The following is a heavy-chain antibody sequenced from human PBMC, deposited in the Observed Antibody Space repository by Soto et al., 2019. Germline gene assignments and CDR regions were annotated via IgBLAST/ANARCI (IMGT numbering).Heavy chain of an antibody. CDR3: VQSRCGGDCLQSYSSHSYYGLDV. J-gene: IGHJ6*02. CDR2: IYWDDDK. D-gene: IGHD2-21*02. Sequence: QITLKESGPTLVKPTQTLTLTCTFSGLSLSTTGVGVGWIHQPPGKALEWLALIYWDDDKRYSPSLKSRLTITKDTPKNQVVLTMTNMDPVDTATYYCVQSRCGGDCLQSYSSHSYYGLDVWGQGTTVTVSS. CDR1: GLSLSTTGVG. V-gene: IGHV2-5*02.